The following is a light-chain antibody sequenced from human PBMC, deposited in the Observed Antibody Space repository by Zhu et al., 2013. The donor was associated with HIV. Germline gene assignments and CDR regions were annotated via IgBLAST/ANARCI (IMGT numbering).Light chain of an antibody. J-gene: IGKJ3*01. CDR3: QKSYPTPREFT. CDR2: SAS. Sequence: DIQMIQSPSSLSASVGDTVTITCRSSQNINSYLNWYQQKSGKAPTLLIYSASSLQSGVPSRFSGSGSGTSFTLTITNLQPEDFATYYCQKSYPTPREFTFGPGTRVDIK. V-gene: IGKV1-39*01. CDR1: QNINSY.